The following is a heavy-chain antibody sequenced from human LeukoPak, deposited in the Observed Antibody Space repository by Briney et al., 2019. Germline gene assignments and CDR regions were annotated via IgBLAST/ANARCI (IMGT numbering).Heavy chain of an antibody. V-gene: IGHV3-74*01. J-gene: IGHJ4*02. CDR1: GFTFSSYW. D-gene: IGHD3-9*01. Sequence: GRSLRLSCAASGFTFSSYWMHWVRQAPGKGLMWVSRINSDGSSTNYADSVKGRFTISRDNAKNTLYLQMNSLRAEDTAVYYCARAGRGLRYFDWLTYDYWGQGTLVTVSS. CDR2: INSDGSST. CDR3: ARAGRGLRYFDWLTYDY.